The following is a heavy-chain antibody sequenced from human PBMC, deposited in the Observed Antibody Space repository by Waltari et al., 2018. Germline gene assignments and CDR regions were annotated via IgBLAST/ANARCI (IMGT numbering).Heavy chain of an antibody. CDR2: IRAGGGST. CDR3: AKIKIIGNWCFDL. Sequence: EVQLLESGGGLVQQGGSVRLSCVASGFSFASTGMSWVRQAPGRGLEWVSSIRAGGGSTYYADSVKGRFTISRDNSKNTLYLQMNSLRAEDTAVYYCAKIKIIGNWCFDLWGRGTLVTVSS. V-gene: IGHV3-23*01. J-gene: IGHJ2*01. D-gene: IGHD1-20*01. CDR1: GFSFASTG.